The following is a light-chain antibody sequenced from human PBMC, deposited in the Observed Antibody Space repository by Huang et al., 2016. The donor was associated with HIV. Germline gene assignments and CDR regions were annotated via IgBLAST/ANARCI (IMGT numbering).Light chain of an antibody. CDR1: QDINNH. V-gene: IGKV1-16*01. CDR3: QQYATFPYT. CDR2: AAS. Sequence: DIQMTQSPSSLSASVGARVTITCRASQDINNHLAWYQQKPGKAPKSLIYAASSLRSGGPSRFSGSGSGTFFTLSITSLQPEDFAIYYCQQYATFPYTFGQGTKLEI. J-gene: IGKJ2*01.